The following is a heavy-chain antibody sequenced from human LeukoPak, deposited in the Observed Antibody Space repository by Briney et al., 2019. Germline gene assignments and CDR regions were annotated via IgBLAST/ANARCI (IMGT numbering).Heavy chain of an antibody. D-gene: IGHD2-15*01. V-gene: IGHV1-3*01. CDR2: INVGNGIT. J-gene: IGHJ3*02. CDR3: ARVSCFGGTCYDDAFDI. CDR1: GYTFRSYV. Sequence: ASVKVSCKASGYTFRSYVMHWVRQAPGQRLEWMGWINVGNGITKSSQKFQGRVTITRDTTASTAYMELSSLRSEDTAVYYCARVSCFGGTCYDDAFDIWGQGTMVTVSS.